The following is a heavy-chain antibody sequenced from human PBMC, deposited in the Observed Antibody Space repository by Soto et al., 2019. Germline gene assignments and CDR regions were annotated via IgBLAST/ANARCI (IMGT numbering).Heavy chain of an antibody. CDR3: AKWGGAFGSTEGLVATIGFC. CDR1: GFTFSSYA. Sequence: EVQLLESGGGLVQPGGSLRLSCAASGFTFSSYAMSWVRQAPGKGLEWVSAISGSGGSTYYADSVKGRFTISRDNSKNTLYLEMNSLRGEDTAVYYCAKWGGAFGSTEGLVATIGFCWGQGTLVTVSS. D-gene: IGHD5-12*01. J-gene: IGHJ4*02. CDR2: ISGSGGST. V-gene: IGHV3-23*01.